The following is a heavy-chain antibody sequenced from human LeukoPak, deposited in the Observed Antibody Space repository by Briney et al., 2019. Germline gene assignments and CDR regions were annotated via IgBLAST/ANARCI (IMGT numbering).Heavy chain of an antibody. Sequence: SETLSLTCTVSGGPISNYYWSWIRQPPGKGLEWIGYVYYSGSTNYNPSLKSRVTISVDTSKNQFSLKLTSVTVADTAVYFCARDSGAGYSTSWYIDYWGQGTLVTVSS. J-gene: IGHJ4*02. CDR2: VYYSGST. V-gene: IGHV4-59*01. CDR3: ARDSGAGYSTSWYIDY. CDR1: GGPISNYY. D-gene: IGHD6-13*01.